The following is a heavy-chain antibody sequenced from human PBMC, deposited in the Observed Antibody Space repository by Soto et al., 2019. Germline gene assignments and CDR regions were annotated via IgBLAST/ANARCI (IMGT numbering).Heavy chain of an antibody. CDR1: GGSFSGYY. CDR2: IYYSGST. J-gene: IGHJ4*02. V-gene: IGHV4-34*01. CDR3: ARVPDY. Sequence: PSETLSLTCAVYGGSFSGYYWTWIRQPPGTGLEWIGYIYYSGSTYYNPSLKSRVTISVDTSKNQFSLKLSSVTAADTAVYYCARVPDYWGQGTLVTVSS.